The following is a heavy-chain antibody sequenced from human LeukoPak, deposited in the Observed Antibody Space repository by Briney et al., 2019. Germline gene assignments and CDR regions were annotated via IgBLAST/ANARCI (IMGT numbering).Heavy chain of an antibody. CDR3: ARDQGARPYYDFWSGYLTDDAFDI. J-gene: IGHJ3*02. CDR1: GFTFSSYW. D-gene: IGHD3-3*01. CDR2: INSDGSST. V-gene: IGHV3-74*01. Sequence: HPGGSLRLSCAASGFTFSSYWMHWVRQAPGKGLVWASRINSDGSSTSYADSVKGRFTISRDNAKNTLYLQMNSLRAEDTAVYYCARDQGARPYYDFWSGYLTDDAFDIWGQGTMVTVSS.